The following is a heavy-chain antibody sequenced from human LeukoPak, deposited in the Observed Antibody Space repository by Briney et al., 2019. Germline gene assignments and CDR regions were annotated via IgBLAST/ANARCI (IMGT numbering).Heavy chain of an antibody. D-gene: IGHD1-20*01. CDR2: TYYSGST. CDR1: GGSISSYY. V-gene: IGHV4-59*01. J-gene: IGHJ5*02. Sequence: SETLSLTCTVSGGSISSYYWSWIRQPPGKGLEWIGYTYYSGSTNYNPSLKSRVTISVDTSKNQFSLKLSSVTAADTAVYYCARVGITGTSWFDPWGQGTLVTVSS. CDR3: ARVGITGTSWFDP.